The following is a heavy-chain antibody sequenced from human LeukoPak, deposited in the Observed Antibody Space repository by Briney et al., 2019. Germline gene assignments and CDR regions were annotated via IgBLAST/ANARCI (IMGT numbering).Heavy chain of an antibody. J-gene: IGHJ6*04. CDR2: ISGSGGST. D-gene: IGHD6-19*01. V-gene: IGHV3-23*01. CDR3: AEDRAVAGTGYYYGMDV. CDR1: GFTFSSYA. Sequence: GGSLRLSCAASGFTFSSYAMSWVRQAPEKGLEWVSAISGSGGSTYYADSVKGRFTISRDNSKNTLYLQMNSLRAEDTAVYYCAEDRAVAGTGYYYGMDVWGKGTTVTVSS.